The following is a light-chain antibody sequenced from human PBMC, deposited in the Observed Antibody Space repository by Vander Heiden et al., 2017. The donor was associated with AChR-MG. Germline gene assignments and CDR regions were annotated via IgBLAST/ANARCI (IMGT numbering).Light chain of an antibody. Sequence: DIQMTQSPSSLSASVGDRVTITCRASQSISSYLNWYQQKPGKAPNLLIYAASSLKSGVPSRFSGSGSGTDFTLTISSLQPEDFGTYYCQESYSTPRCTFGQGTKLEIK. V-gene: IGKV1-39*01. CDR3: QESYSTPRCT. J-gene: IGKJ2*02. CDR1: QSISSY. CDR2: AAS.